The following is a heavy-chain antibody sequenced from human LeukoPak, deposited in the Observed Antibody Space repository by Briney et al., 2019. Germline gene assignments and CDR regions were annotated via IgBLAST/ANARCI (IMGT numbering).Heavy chain of an antibody. J-gene: IGHJ3*02. D-gene: IGHD2-21*01. V-gene: IGHV1-8*01. CDR3: ARLEIGVADESGAFDI. CDR2: MNPNSGNT. Sequence: ASVKVSCKASGYTFTSYDINWVRQATGQGLEWMGWMNPNSGNTGYAQKFQGRVTMTRNTSISTAYMELSSLRSEDTAVYYCARLEIGVADESGAFDIWGQGTMVTVSS. CDR1: GYTFTSYD.